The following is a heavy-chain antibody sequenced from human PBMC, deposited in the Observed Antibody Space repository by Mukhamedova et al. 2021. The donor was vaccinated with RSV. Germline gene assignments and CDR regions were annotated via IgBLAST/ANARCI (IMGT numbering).Heavy chain of an antibody. CDR3: ARDPRIYGGYYFDY. D-gene: IGHD4-23*01. V-gene: IGHV3-7*01. J-gene: IGHJ4*02. Sequence: GANIKQDGSEKYYVDSVKGRFTISRDNAKNSLYLQMNSLRAEDTAVYYCARDPRIYGGYYFDYWGQGTPVTVSS. CDR2: IKQDGSEK.